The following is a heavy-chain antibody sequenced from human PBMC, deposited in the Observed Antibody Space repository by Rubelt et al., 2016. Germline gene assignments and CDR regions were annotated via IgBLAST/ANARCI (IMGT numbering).Heavy chain of an antibody. CDR2: IYYSGST. J-gene: IGHJ2*01. V-gene: IGHV4-59*01. D-gene: IGHD3-10*01. Sequence: QVQLQQWGAGLLKSSETLSLSCTVSGGSISDYYWNWIRQAPGQGLELIGYIYYSGSTNYNPSLKSRITMSLDTSKNQFSLKLVCVTAADTAVYYCARDSRLSYTWYFDLWCRGTLVTVSS. CDR3: ARDSRLSYTWYFDL. CDR1: GGSISDYY.